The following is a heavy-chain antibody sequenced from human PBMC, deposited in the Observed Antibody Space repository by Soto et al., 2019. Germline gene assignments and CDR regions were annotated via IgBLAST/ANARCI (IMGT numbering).Heavy chain of an antibody. Sequence: SVKVSCKASGYTFTSYGISWVRQAPGQGLEWIGWIVVGSGNTNYAQKFQERVTITRDMSTSTAYMELSSLRSEDTAVYYCAAEGYGSGSYLSRYYYYYGMDVWGQGTTVTVSS. CDR3: AAEGYGSGSYLSRYYYYYGMDV. D-gene: IGHD3-10*01. CDR2: IVVGSGNT. CDR1: GYTFTSYG. J-gene: IGHJ6*02. V-gene: IGHV1-58*02.